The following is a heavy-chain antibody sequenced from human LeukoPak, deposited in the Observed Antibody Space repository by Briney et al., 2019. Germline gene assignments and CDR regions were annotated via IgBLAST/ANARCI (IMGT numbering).Heavy chain of an antibody. J-gene: IGHJ4*02. CDR3: ARDIRFYYDSSGYDS. D-gene: IGHD3-22*01. Sequence: PSETLSLTYTVSGGSISSSNYYWGWIRQPPGKGLEWIGNIYYTGSTYYSPSLKSRITISVDTSKNQFSLKLTSVTAADTAVYFCARDIRFYYDSSGYDSWGQGTLVTVSS. CDR1: GGSISSSNYY. V-gene: IGHV4-39*07. CDR2: IYYTGST.